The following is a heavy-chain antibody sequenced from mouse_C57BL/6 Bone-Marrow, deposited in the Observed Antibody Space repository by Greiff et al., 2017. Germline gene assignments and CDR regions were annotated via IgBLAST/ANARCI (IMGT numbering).Heavy chain of an antibody. D-gene: IGHD1-1*01. Sequence: QVQLQQPGAELVMPGASVKLSCKASGYTFTSYWMHWVKQRPGQGLEWIGAIDPSDSYTNYNQKFKGKSTLTVDKSSSTAYMQLSSLTSEDSAVYYCAREIYLGYFDVWGTGTTVTVSS. CDR2: IDPSDSYT. CDR1: GYTFTSYW. CDR3: AREIYLGYFDV. V-gene: IGHV1-69*01. J-gene: IGHJ1*03.